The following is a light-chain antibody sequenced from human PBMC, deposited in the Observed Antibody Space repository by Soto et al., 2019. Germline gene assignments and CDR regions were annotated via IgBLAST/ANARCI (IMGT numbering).Light chain of an antibody. J-gene: IGKJ4*01. Sequence: DIVMTQSPDSLAVSLGERASINCSSSQSVLYSSTNRNYLTWYQQKPGHPPKLLIYWASTRESGVPDRFSGSGSGTEFTLTISSLQTEDVAVYYCQHFYTTPLTFGGGTKVEIK. V-gene: IGKV4-1*01. CDR2: WAS. CDR1: QSVLYSSTNRNY. CDR3: QHFYTTPLT.